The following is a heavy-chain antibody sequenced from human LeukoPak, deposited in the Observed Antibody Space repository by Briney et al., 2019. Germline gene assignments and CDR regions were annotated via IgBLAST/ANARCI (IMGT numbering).Heavy chain of an antibody. CDR2: ISGSGGST. CDR1: GFTFSSYA. CDR3: AKDRGGYSGYDFDY. J-gene: IGHJ4*02. D-gene: IGHD5-12*01. V-gene: IGHV3-23*01. Sequence: PGGSLRLSCAASGFTFSSYAMSWVRQAPGKGLEWVSAISGSGGSTYYADSVKGRFTISRDNSKNTLYLQMNSLRAEDTAVNYCAKDRGGYSGYDFDYWGQGTLVTVSS.